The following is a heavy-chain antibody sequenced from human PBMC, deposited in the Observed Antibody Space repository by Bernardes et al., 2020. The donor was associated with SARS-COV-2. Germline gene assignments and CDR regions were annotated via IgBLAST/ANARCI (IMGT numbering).Heavy chain of an antibody. J-gene: IGHJ6*02. Sequence: GGSLRVSCAASGFTFSNYAMSWVRQAPGKGLEWVSDISGPGRTYYADSVKGRFTISRDNSKNTLYLEMNSLRAEDTAVYYCAKELAYGSSWRDYSYYFGMDVWGQGTTVTVSS. CDR2: ISGPGRT. V-gene: IGHV3-23*01. CDR3: AKELAYGSSWRDYSYYFGMDV. D-gene: IGHD6-13*01. CDR1: GFTFSNYA.